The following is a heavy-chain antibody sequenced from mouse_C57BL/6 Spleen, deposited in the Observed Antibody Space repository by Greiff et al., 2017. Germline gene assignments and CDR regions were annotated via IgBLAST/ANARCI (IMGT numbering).Heavy chain of an antibody. CDR2: ISYDGSN. V-gene: IGHV3-6*01. CDR3: ATYDYDGYFDY. Sequence: EVKLHESGPGLVKPSQSLSLTCSVTGYSITSGYYWNWIRQFPGNKLEWMGYISYDGSNNYNPSLKNRISITRDTSKNQFFLKLNSVTTEDTATYYCATYDYDGYFDYWGQGTTLTVSS. J-gene: IGHJ2*01. CDR1: GYSITSGYY. D-gene: IGHD2-4*01.